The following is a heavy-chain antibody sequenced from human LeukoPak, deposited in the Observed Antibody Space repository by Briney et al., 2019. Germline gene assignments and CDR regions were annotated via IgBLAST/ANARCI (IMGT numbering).Heavy chain of an antibody. D-gene: IGHD7-27*01. J-gene: IGHJ4*02. Sequence: GGSLRLSCAATGFTFDDYGMTWVRQGPGKGLEWVYGINWNGGSIGYAASVKGRFTISRHNPKNSLYLQMNSLRAEDTALYYCARGRDWGVTNFDYWGQGILVTVSS. CDR2: INWNGGSI. CDR1: GFTFDDYG. V-gene: IGHV3-20*04. CDR3: ARGRDWGVTNFDY.